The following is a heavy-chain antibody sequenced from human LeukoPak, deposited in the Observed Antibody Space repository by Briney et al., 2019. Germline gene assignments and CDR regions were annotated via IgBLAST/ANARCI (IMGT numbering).Heavy chain of an antibody. CDR1: GYTSTTYG. V-gene: IGHV1-18*01. J-gene: IGHJ4*02. Sequence: ASVKVSCKASGYTSTTYGISWVRQAPGQGLEWMGWTYNSYTHYAQTLRDRLTMTTDTSTNTAYMELRSLRSDDTAVYYCARDLGSNFYYALDYWGQGTLVTVSS. CDR3: ARDLGSNFYYALDY. CDR2: TYNSYT. D-gene: IGHD3-22*01.